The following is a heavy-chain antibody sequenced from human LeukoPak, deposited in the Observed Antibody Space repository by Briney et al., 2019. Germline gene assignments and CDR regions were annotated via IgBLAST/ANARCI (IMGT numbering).Heavy chain of an antibody. J-gene: IGHJ6*03. CDR3: GPTLGYNYYMDV. CDR1: GFTFSNLP. V-gene: IGHV3-23*01. D-gene: IGHD3-10*01. Sequence: GGSLRLSCAASGFTFSNLPMSWVRQAPGKGLDWVSAISGPGGSTYYAESVKDRFTISRDNSKNTLYLQMSSLRVEDTAVYYCGPTLGYNYYMDVWGKGTTVTVSS. CDR2: ISGPGGST.